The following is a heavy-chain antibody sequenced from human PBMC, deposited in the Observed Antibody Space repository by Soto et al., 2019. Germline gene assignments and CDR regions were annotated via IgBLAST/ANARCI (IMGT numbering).Heavy chain of an antibody. D-gene: IGHD3-22*01. Sequence: SETLSLTCTVSGGSISSYYWSWIRQPAGKGLEWIGRIYTSGTTNYNPSLKSRVTMSVDTSKNQFSLKLSSVTAADTAVYYCARDLGYYDSSRYDYFAYWGQGTLVTVSS. J-gene: IGHJ4*02. CDR2: IYTSGTT. V-gene: IGHV4-4*07. CDR1: GGSISSYY. CDR3: ARDLGYYDSSRYDYFAY.